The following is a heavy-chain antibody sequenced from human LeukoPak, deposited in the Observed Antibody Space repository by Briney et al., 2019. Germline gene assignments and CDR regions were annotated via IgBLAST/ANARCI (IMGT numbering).Heavy chain of an antibody. Sequence: ASVKVSCKASGYTFTSYGISWVRQAPGQGLEWMGWISAYNGNTNYAQKLQGRVTMTTDTSTSTAYMEPRSLRSDDTAVYYCARSGYYDFWSGYYRDNWFDPWGQGTLVTVSS. CDR2: ISAYNGNT. V-gene: IGHV1-18*01. CDR1: GYTFTSYG. D-gene: IGHD3-3*01. J-gene: IGHJ5*02. CDR3: ARSGYYDFWSGYYRDNWFDP.